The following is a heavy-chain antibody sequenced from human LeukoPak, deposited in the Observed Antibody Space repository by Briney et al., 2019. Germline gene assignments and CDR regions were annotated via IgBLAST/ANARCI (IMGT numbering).Heavy chain of an antibody. CDR3: AREGAITFGGVIVSSPFDY. J-gene: IGHJ4*02. CDR1: GYTFTGYC. V-gene: IGHV1-2*04. D-gene: IGHD3-16*02. Sequence: ASVKVSCKASGYTFTGYCMHWVRQAPGQGLEWMGWINPNSGGTNYAQKFQGWVTMTRDTSISTAYTELSRLRSDDTAVYYCAREGAITFGGVIVSSPFDYWGQGTLVTVSS. CDR2: INPNSGGT.